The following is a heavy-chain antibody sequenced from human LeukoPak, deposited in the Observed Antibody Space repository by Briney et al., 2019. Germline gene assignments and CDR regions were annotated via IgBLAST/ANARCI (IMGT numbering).Heavy chain of an antibody. CDR2: ISWNSGSI. V-gene: IGHV3-9*01. J-gene: IGHJ3*02. CDR3: ARDTTYREGAFDI. Sequence: GRSLRLSCAASGFTFDDYAMHWGRQAPGKGLEWVSGISWNSGSIGYADSVKGRFTISRDNAKNSLYLQMNSLRAEDTAVYYCARDTTYREGAFDIWGQGTMVTVSS. CDR1: GFTFDDYA. D-gene: IGHD1-26*01.